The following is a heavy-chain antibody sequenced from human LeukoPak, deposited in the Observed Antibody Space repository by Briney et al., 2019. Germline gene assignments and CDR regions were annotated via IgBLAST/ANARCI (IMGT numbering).Heavy chain of an antibody. CDR1: GFTFSSYG. CDR2: ISYDGSNK. D-gene: IGHD3-10*01. CDR3: AKERAAGFDGSGRNSGFDP. V-gene: IGHV3-30*18. J-gene: IGHJ5*02. Sequence: QPGRSLRLSCAASGFTFSSYGMHWVRQAPGKGLEWVAVISYDGSNKYYADSVKGRFTISRDNSKNTLYLQMNSLRAEDTAVYYCAKERAAGFDGSGRNSGFDPWGQGTLVTVSS.